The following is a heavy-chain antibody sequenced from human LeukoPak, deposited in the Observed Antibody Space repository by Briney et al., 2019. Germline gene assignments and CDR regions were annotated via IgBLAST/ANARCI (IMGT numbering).Heavy chain of an antibody. J-gene: IGHJ4*02. V-gene: IGHV3-30-3*01. CDR1: GFTFSSHP. CDR2: ISYDGSNK. D-gene: IGHD5-18*01. Sequence: PGGSLRLSCAASGFTFSSHPMHWVRQAPGKALEWVAVISYDGSNKYSADSVKGRFTISRDNARNSLDLQMNSLRAEDTAVYYCSRDGPGYSFDYWGQGTLVTVSS. CDR3: SRDGPGYSFDY.